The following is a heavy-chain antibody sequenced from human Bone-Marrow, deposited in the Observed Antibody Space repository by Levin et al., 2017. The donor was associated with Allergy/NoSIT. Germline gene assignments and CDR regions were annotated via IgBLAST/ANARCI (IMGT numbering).Heavy chain of an antibody. CDR1: GYTFISYG. D-gene: IGHD3-9*01. CDR2: ISTDSGNT. Sequence: ASVKVSCKASGYTFISYGISWVRQAPGQGLEWMGWISTDSGNTNYAQKFQDRFTMTTDTSTSTAYMELRSLRSDDTAAYYCARGSCVTLTGYYFRYWYLVLWGRGTLVTVSS. CDR3: ARGSCVTLTGYYFRYWYLVL. V-gene: IGHV1-18*01. J-gene: IGHJ2*01.